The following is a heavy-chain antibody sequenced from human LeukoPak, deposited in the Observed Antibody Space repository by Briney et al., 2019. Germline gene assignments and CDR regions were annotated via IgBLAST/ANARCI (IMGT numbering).Heavy chain of an antibody. Sequence: GESLRLSCAASGFTFSSYTMNWVRQAPGKGLEWVSSISSSSSYIHYADSVKGRFTISRDNAKNSLYLQMNRLRAEDTAVYYCARVGFDYGEYVGHWGQGTLVTVSS. CDR2: ISSSSSYI. V-gene: IGHV3-21*01. J-gene: IGHJ5*02. CDR1: GFTFSSYT. D-gene: IGHD4-17*01. CDR3: ARVGFDYGEYVGH.